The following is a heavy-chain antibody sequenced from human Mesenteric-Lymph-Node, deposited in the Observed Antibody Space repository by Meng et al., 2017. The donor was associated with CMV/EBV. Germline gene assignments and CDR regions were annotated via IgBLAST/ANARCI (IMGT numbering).Heavy chain of an antibody. D-gene: IGHD3-3*01. CDR3: ARQEYYDFWSGYYTGHFQH. Sequence: GESLKISCAASGFTVSSNYMSWVRQAPGKGLEWVSVIYSGGSTYYADSVKGRFTISRDNSKNTLYLQMNSLRAEDTAVYYCARQEYYDFWSGYYTGHFQHWGQGTLVTVSS. V-gene: IGHV3-66*02. CDR2: IYSGGST. J-gene: IGHJ1*01. CDR1: GFTVSSNY.